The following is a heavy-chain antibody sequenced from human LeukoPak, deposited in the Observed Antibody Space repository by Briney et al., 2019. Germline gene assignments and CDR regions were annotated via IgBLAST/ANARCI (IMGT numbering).Heavy chain of an antibody. CDR1: GYTLTELS. Sequence: ASVKVSCKVSGYTLTELSMHWVRQAPGKGLEWMGGFDPEDGETIYAQKFQGRVTVTEDTSTDTAYMELSSLRSEDTAVYYCATDNLVNRYCSSTSCYRRRWFDPWGQGTLVTVSS. CDR2: FDPEDGET. D-gene: IGHD2-2*02. CDR3: ATDNLVNRYCSSTSCYRRRWFDP. J-gene: IGHJ5*02. V-gene: IGHV1-24*01.